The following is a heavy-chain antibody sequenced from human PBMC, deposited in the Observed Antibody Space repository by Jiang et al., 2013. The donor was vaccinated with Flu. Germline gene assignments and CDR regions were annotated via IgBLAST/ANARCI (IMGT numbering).Heavy chain of an antibody. CDR1: GGSISSYY. D-gene: IGHD6-19*01. CDR3: ARSPSGSGWYPEMDV. J-gene: IGHJ6*02. Sequence: LLKPSETLSLTCTVSGGSISSYYWSWIRQPPGKGLEWIGYIYYSGSTNYNPSLKSRVTISVDTSKNQFSLKLSSVTAADTAVYYCARSPSGSGWYPEMDVWGQGTTVTVSS. V-gene: IGHV4-59*01. CDR2: IYYSGST.